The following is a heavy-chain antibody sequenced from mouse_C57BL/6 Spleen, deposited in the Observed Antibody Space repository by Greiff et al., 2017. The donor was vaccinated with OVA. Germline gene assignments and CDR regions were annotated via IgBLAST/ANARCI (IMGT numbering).Heavy chain of an antibody. D-gene: IGHD2-4*01. Sequence: QVQLKESGPELVKPGASVKISCKASGYAFSSSWMNWVKQRPGKGLEWIGRIYPGDGDTNYNGKFKGKATLTADKSSSTAYMQLSSLTSEDSAVYFCARLDYDYDPFAYWGQGTLVTVSA. CDR2: IYPGDGDT. CDR3: ARLDYDYDPFAY. V-gene: IGHV1-82*01. CDR1: GYAFSSSW. J-gene: IGHJ3*01.